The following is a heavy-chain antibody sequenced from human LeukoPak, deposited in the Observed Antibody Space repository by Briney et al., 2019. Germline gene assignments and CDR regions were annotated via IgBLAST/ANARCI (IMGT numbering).Heavy chain of an antibody. CDR2: ISGGGDTT. D-gene: IGHD3-9*01. V-gene: IGHV3-23*01. J-gene: IGHJ5*02. CDR1: AFTFSSYG. CDR3: AKDGAYYDILTGSTWFDP. Sequence: QTGGSLRLSCAASAFTFSSYGMSWVRQAPGRGLEWVSAISGGGDTTYYADSVKGRFTISRDNSKNTLYLQMNSLRAEDTAVYYCAKDGAYYDILTGSTWFDPWGQGTLVTVSS.